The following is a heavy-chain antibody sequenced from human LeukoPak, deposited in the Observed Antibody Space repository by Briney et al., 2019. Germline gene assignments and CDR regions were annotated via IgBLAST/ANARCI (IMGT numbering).Heavy chain of an antibody. CDR1: GGSFSGYY. Sequence: SETLSLTCAVYGGSFSGYYWRWIRQSPGKGLEWIGEINHSGSNNYNPSLKSRVTISVDTSKNQFSLKLSSVTAADTAVYYCARGEWLRSWFGYWGQGTLVTVSS. CDR2: INHSGSN. J-gene: IGHJ4*02. V-gene: IGHV4-34*01. CDR3: ARGEWLRSWFGY. D-gene: IGHD5-12*01.